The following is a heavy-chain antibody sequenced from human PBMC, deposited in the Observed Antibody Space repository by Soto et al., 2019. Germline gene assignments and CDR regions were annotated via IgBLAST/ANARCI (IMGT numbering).Heavy chain of an antibody. J-gene: IGHJ5*02. CDR1: GFTFDDYT. V-gene: IGHV3-43*01. CDR2: ISWDGGST. D-gene: IGHD4-4*01. Sequence: GGSLRLSCAASGFTFDDYTMHWVRQAPGKGLEWVSLISWDGGSTYYADSVKGRFTISRDNSKNSLYLQMNSLRTEDTALYYCAKDLEYSKSRHPSDNWFDPWGHLNLVPVPS. CDR3: AKDLEYSKSRHPSDNWFDP.